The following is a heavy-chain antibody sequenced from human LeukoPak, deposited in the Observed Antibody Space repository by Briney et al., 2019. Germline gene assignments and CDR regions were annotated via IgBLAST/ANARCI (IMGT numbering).Heavy chain of an antibody. J-gene: IGHJ4*02. V-gene: IGHV3-30-3*01. Sequence: GRSLRLPCAASGFTFSSYAMHWVRQAPGKGLEGVAVISYDGSNKYYADSVKGRFTISRDNSKNTLYLQMNSLRAEDTAVYYCARDRHRITMVRGVTSDYWGQGTLVTVSS. CDR3: ARDRHRITMVRGVTSDY. CDR1: GFTFSSYA. CDR2: ISYDGSNK. D-gene: IGHD3-10*01.